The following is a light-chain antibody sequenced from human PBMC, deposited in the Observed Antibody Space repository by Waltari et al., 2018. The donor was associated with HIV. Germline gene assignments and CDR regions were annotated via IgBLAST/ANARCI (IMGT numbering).Light chain of an antibody. CDR3: TSHTLTRVLV. Sequence: QSALTQPASMSGSPGQSITISCTGSSLDIGLNDFVSWYKHLPNTAPQLIIYGVDRRPPGITSRFSASKSGDVASLTISGLQAEDEADYYCTSHTLTRVLVFGGGTRLTVL. CDR1: SLDIGLNDF. V-gene: IGLV2-14*03. CDR2: GVD. J-gene: IGLJ3*02.